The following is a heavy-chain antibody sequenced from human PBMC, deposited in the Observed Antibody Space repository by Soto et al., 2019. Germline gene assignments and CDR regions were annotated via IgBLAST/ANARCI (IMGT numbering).Heavy chain of an antibody. CDR3: AGHLDYGSGSPTPPGMDV. V-gene: IGHV3-48*02. CDR2: ISSSSSTI. J-gene: IGHJ6*02. Sequence: GGSLRLSCAASGFTFSSYSMNWVRQAPGKGLEWVSYISSSSSTIYYADSVKGRFTISRDNAKNSLYLQMNSLRDEDTAVYYCAGHLDYGSGSPTPPGMDVWGQGTTVTVSS. D-gene: IGHD3-10*01. CDR1: GFTFSSYS.